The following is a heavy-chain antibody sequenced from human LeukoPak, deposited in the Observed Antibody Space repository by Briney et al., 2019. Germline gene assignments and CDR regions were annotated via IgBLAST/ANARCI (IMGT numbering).Heavy chain of an antibody. V-gene: IGHV4-59*12. CDR2: IYYSGST. CDR3: ARDGGVTYYYFYYYMDV. J-gene: IGHJ6*03. D-gene: IGHD3-16*01. CDR1: GGSISSYY. Sequence: SETLSLTCTVSGGSISSYYWSWIRQPPGEGLEWIGYIYYSGSTNYNPSLKSRVTISVDTSKNQFSLKLSSVTAADTAVYYCARDGGVTYYYFYYYMDVWGKGTTVTVSS.